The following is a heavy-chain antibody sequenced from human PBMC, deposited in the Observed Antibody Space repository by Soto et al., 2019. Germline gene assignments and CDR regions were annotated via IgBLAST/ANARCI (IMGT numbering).Heavy chain of an antibody. J-gene: IGHJ4*02. CDR3: AKDRYSSTMPHHLDY. D-gene: IGHD6-13*01. V-gene: IGHV3-33*06. CDR2: IWYDGSNK. Sequence: PGGSLRLSCAASGFTFSSYGMHWVRQAPGKGLDWVAVIWYDGSNKYYADSVKGRFTISRDNSKNTLYLQMNSLRAEDTAVYYCAKDRYSSTMPHHLDYWGQGTLVTVSS. CDR1: GFTFSSYG.